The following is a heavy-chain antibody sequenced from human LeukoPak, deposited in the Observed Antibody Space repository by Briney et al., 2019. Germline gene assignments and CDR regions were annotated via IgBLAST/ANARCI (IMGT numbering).Heavy chain of an antibody. D-gene: IGHD1-1*01. V-gene: IGHV1-2*02. CDR2: INPNSGGT. CDR3: ARSTRYNWNDDY. J-gene: IGHJ4*02. Sequence: ASVKVSCKASGYTFTGYYMHWVRQAPGQGLEWMGWINPNSGGTNYAQKFKGRVTMTRDTSISTAYMELSRLRSDDTAVYYCARSTRYNWNDDYWGQGTLVTVSS. CDR1: GYTFTGYY.